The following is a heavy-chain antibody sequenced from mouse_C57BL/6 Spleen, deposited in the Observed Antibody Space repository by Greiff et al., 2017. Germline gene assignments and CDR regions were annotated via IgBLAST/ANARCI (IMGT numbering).Heavy chain of an antibody. J-gene: IGHJ1*03. CDR1: GYTFTSYW. Sequence: VQLQQPGAELVRPGSSVKLSCKASGYTFTSYWMHWVKQRPIQGLEWIGNIDPSDSETHYNQKFKDKATLTVDKSPSTAYMQLSSLTSEDSAVYYCARWRDYYGSSYGWYFDVWGTGTTVTVSS. CDR2: IDPSDSET. D-gene: IGHD1-1*01. V-gene: IGHV1-52*01. CDR3: ARWRDYYGSSYGWYFDV.